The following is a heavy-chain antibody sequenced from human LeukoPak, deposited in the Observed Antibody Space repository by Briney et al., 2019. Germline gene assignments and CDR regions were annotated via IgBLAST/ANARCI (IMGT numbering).Heavy chain of an antibody. J-gene: IGHJ4*02. Sequence: SETLSLTCGVSGASFSGYYWTWIRQPPGKGLEWIGEINHSGGTNYNMSLKSRVTISVDPSKKQFSLKLRSVTAEDTAVYYCATDRYYGSGSYYKFDFWGQGILVTVSS. V-gene: IGHV4-34*01. CDR1: GASFSGYY. CDR3: ATDRYYGSGSYYKFDF. CDR2: INHSGGT. D-gene: IGHD3-10*01.